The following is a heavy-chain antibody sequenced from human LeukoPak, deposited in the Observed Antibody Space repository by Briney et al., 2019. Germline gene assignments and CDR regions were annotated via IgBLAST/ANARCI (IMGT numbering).Heavy chain of an antibody. CDR1: GFTFSSYS. Sequence: GGSLRLSCAASGFTFSSYSMNWVRQAPGQGLELVSSISSSSSYIYYADSVNGRFTISRDNAKNALYLEMNSLRAEDTAVYYCARDGTAVAGYYYGMDVWGQGTTVTVSS. CDR2: ISSSSSYI. J-gene: IGHJ6*02. D-gene: IGHD1-1*01. V-gene: IGHV3-21*01. CDR3: ARDGTAVAGYYYGMDV.